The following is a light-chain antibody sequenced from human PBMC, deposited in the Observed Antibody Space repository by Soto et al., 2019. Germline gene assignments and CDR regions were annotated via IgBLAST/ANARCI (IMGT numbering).Light chain of an antibody. Sequence: DIQMTQSPSTLSASIGGRIPITCRASQSISSWLAWYQQKPGKAPKLLIYQASSLGSGVPSRFSGSGSETEFTLTISSLQPDDLATYYCQQYNSSPWTFGQGTKVDIK. CDR1: QSISSW. V-gene: IGKV1-5*03. J-gene: IGKJ1*01. CDR3: QQYNSSPWT. CDR2: QAS.